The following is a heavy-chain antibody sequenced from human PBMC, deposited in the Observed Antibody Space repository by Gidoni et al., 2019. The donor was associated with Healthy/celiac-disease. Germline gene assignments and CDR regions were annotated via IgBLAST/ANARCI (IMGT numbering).Heavy chain of an antibody. D-gene: IGHD3-3*01. CDR2: IIPSCGTA. CDR1: GGTFSSYA. J-gene: IGHJ6*02. V-gene: IGHV1-69*01. Sequence: QVQLVPSGAAVKKPGSSVKVSCKASGGTFSSYATSWGRQDPGQGLEWMGGIIPSCGTAKDAQKFQGRVTITADETTSTAYMELSSLRSEDTAVYYCARGSYDFWSGYSTYYYYGMDVWGQGTTVTVSS. CDR3: ARGSYDFWSGYSTYYYYGMDV.